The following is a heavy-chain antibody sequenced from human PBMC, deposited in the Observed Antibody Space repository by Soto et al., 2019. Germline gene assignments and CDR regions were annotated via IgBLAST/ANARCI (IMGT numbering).Heavy chain of an antibody. CDR2: MSYDGTNE. CDR3: GKDLHHSSGYFFTVRLNAMDV. CDR1: GLTFSSYA. D-gene: IGHD3-22*01. J-gene: IGHJ6*01. V-gene: IGHV3-30*18. Sequence: GGSLRLSCAASGLTFSSYAMQWVRQAPGKGLEWVALMSYDGTNEYYADSVKGRFTISRDNSKNTLFLQINSLRAEDTAVYYCGKDLHHSSGYFFTVRLNAMDVWGQGTTVTVSS.